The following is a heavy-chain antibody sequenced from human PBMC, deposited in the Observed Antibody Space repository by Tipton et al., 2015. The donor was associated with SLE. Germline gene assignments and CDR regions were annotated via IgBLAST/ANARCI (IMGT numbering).Heavy chain of an antibody. CDR3: ARTSGSYMDY. D-gene: IGHD3-10*01. V-gene: IGHV4-30-4*01. CDR1: GGSFSTGYDY. J-gene: IGHJ4*02. Sequence: LRLSCTVSGGSFSTGYDYWSWIRQPPGKGLEWIGYMSYSGNTYYNPSLKSRVSISIDTSKNQFSLRLSSVTAADTAVYYCARTSGSYMDYWGQGTLVTVSS. CDR2: MSYSGNT.